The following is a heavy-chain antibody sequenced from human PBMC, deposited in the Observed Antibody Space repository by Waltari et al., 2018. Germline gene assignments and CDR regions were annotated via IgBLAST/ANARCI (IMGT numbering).Heavy chain of an antibody. CDR2: IYHSGST. J-gene: IGHJ4*02. D-gene: IGHD1-26*01. V-gene: IGHV4-38-2*02. CDR1: GYSISSGYY. CDR3: AAPSGSYYFDY. Sequence: QVQLQESGPGLVKPSETLSLTCTVSGYSISSGYYWGWTRQPPGKGLEWIGSIYHSGSTYYNPSLKSRVTISVDTSKNQFSLKLSSVTAADTAVYYCAAPSGSYYFDYWGQGTLVTVSS.